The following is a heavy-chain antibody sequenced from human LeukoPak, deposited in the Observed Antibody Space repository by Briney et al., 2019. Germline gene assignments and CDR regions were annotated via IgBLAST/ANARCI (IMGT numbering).Heavy chain of an antibody. CDR2: IYYAGSS. J-gene: IGHJ5*02. Sequence: SETLSLTCTVSGVSIKNYYWSWIRQLPGKGLEWIANIYYAGSSNYNPSLKSRVSVSIDASKNHLSLKLTSVTAADTAIYYCARQAVIIPTGMEGPWFDPWGQGTLVAVSS. CDR3: ARQAVIIPTGMEGPWFDP. CDR1: GVSIKNYY. V-gene: IGHV4-59*08. D-gene: IGHD2/OR15-2a*01.